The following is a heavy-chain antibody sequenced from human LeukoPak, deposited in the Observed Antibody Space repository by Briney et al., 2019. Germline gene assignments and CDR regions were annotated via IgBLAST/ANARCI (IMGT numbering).Heavy chain of an antibody. J-gene: IGHJ4*02. CDR2: ISASGGTT. V-gene: IGHV3-23*01. CDR1: GFTFSSYV. Sequence: GGSLRLSCAASGFTFSSYVMTWVRQAPGKGLEWVSSISASGGTTYYADSVKGRFTISRDNSKNTVYMQMNSLRAEDTAVYYCARVRATFSPHFDNWGQGTLVTVSS. D-gene: IGHD5-12*01. CDR3: ARVRATFSPHFDN.